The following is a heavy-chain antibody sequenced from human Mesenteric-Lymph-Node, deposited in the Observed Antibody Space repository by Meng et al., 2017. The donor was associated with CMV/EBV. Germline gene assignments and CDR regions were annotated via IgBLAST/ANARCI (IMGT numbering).Heavy chain of an antibody. D-gene: IGHD6-6*01. J-gene: IGHJ6*02. CDR3: AREEVVGYSSSQGYYYGMDV. Sequence: ASVKVSCKASGYTFTSYDISWVRQAPGQGLEWMGWISTHYGNRDFAQNLQGRVTMTTDKITSTAYMELRSLTSDDTAVYYCAREEVVGYSSSQGYYYGMDVWGQGTTVTVSS. V-gene: IGHV1-18*01. CDR2: ISTHYGNR. CDR1: GYTFTSYD.